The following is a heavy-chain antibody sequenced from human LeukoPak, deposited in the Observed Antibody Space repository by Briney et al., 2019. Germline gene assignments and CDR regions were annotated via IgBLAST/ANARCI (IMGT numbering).Heavy chain of an antibody. J-gene: IGHJ2*01. Sequence: PSETLSLTCTVSGGSISSGGYSWSWICQHPGKGLEWIGYIYYSGSTYYNPSLKSRVTISVDTSKNQFSLKLSSVTAADTAVYYCARVLYYGRYFDLWGRGTLVTVSS. D-gene: IGHD4-17*01. CDR3: ARVLYYGRYFDL. CDR2: IYYSGST. CDR1: GGSISSGGYS. V-gene: IGHV4-31*03.